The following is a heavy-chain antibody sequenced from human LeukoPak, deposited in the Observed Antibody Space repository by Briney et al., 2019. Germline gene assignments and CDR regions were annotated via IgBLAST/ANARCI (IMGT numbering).Heavy chain of an antibody. J-gene: IGHJ6*03. D-gene: IGHD2-2*01. Sequence: GASVKVSCKASGGTFSSYAISWVRQAPGQGLEWMGGIIPIFGTANYAQKFQGRVTITADESTSTAYMELSSLRSEDTAVYYCASQGLCSSTSCYANYYYYYYMDVWGQGTVVTVSS. CDR1: GGTFSSYA. CDR2: IIPIFGTA. V-gene: IGHV1-69*01. CDR3: ASQGLCSSTSCYANYYYYYYMDV.